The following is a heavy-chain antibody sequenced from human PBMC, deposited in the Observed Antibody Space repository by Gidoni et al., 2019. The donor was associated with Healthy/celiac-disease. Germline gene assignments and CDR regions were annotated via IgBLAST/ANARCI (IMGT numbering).Heavy chain of an antibody. J-gene: IGHJ4*02. V-gene: IGHV1-69*01. Sequence: QVQLVQSGAEVKKPGSSVKVSCKASGGTFSSYAISWVRQAPGQGLEWMGGIIPIFGTANYAQKFQGRVTITADESTSTAYMELSSLRSEDTAVYYCARGTSTYYYDSSGYYYAFDYWGQGTLVTVSS. CDR3: ARGTSTYYYDSSGYYYAFDY. D-gene: IGHD3-22*01. CDR1: GGTFSSYA. CDR2: IIPIFGTA.